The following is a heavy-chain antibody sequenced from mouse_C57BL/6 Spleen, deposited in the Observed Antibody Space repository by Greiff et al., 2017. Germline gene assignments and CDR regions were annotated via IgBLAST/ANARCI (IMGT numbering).Heavy chain of an antibody. CDR3: ARPLNLEYFDY. J-gene: IGHJ2*01. Sequence: VQLQQPGAELVKPWASVKLSCKASGYTFTSYWMHWVKQRPGQGLEGMGMINPNIGSTNYNEKFKSKATMTVDKSSSTAYMQLSSLTSEDSAVYYCARPLNLEYFDYWGQGTTLTVSS. CDR1: GYTFTSYW. V-gene: IGHV1-64*01. CDR2: INPNIGST.